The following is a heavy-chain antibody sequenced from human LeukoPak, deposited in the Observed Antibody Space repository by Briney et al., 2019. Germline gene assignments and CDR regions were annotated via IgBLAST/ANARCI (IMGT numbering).Heavy chain of an antibody. CDR2: IKKDGGET. CDR1: GFSPTSNW. D-gene: IGHD4-11*01. V-gene: IGHV3-7*01. CDR3: TREDQSNYNY. J-gene: IGHJ4*02. Sequence: RGSLTPSCAVYGFSPTSNWMGWVRHAPEEGREWVASIKKDGGETFYVDSVKGRLTISRNNAKTTLYLQINSRRAEDTAVYYCTREDQSNYNYWGQGTLVTVSS.